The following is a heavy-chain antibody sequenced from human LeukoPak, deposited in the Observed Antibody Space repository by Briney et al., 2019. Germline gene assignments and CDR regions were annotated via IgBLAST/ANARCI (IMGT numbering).Heavy chain of an antibody. J-gene: IGHJ4*02. Sequence: KHWGSLRLSCAASGFTFSSYSMNWVRQAPGKGLEWVSSISSSSSYIYYADSVKGRFTISRDNAKNSLYLQMNSLRAEDTAVYYCARPYCSGGSCYSFLDYWGQGTLVTVSS. D-gene: IGHD2-15*01. CDR2: ISSSSSYI. V-gene: IGHV3-21*01. CDR1: GFTFSSYS. CDR3: ARPYCSGGSCYSFLDY.